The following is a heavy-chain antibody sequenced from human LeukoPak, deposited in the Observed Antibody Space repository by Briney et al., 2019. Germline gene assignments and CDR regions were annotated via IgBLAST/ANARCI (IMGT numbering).Heavy chain of an antibody. CDR1: GFTFSSYH. J-gene: IGHJ6*03. Sequence: GGSLRLSCAASGFTFSSYHMIWVRQAPGKGLEWLSSINRSNGYIYYADSLKGRFTISRDNAKNSLYLQMNSLRAEDTAVYYCARGYCSSTSCLGHYYYMDVWGKGTTVTVSS. D-gene: IGHD2-2*01. V-gene: IGHV3-21*01. CDR3: ARGYCSSTSCLGHYYYMDV. CDR2: INRSNGYI.